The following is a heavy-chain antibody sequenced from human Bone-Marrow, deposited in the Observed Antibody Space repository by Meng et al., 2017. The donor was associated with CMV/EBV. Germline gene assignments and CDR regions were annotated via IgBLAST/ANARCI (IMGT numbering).Heavy chain of an antibody. Sequence: SETLSLTCAVYGGSFSGYYWSWIRQPPGKGLEWIGEINHSGSTNYNPSLKSRVTISVDTSKNQFSLKLSSVTAADTAVYYCARRGASIVVVPDARQRGYYYGMDVWGQGTTVTVSS. CDR1: GGSFSGYY. CDR2: INHSGST. V-gene: IGHV4-34*01. J-gene: IGHJ6*02. CDR3: ARRGASIVVVPDARQRGYYYGMDV. D-gene: IGHD2-2*01.